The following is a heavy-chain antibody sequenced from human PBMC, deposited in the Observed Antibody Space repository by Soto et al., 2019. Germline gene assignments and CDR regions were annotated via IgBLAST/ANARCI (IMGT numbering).Heavy chain of an antibody. CDR2: TYYRSKWYN. CDR1: GDSVSSNSAA. J-gene: IGHJ6*02. Sequence: SQTLSLTCAISGDSVSSNSAAWNCISQSPSRGLEWLGRTYYRSKWYNDYAVSVKSRITINPDTSKNQFSLQLNSVTPEDTAVYYCARSPRPHYSSSWYVTVVAGRLAWYYYGMDVWGQGTTVTVS. D-gene: IGHD6-13*01. CDR3: ARSPRPHYSSSWYVTVVAGRLAWYYYGMDV. V-gene: IGHV6-1*01.